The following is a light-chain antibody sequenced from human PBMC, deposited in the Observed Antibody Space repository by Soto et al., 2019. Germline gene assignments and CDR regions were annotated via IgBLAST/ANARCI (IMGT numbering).Light chain of an antibody. V-gene: IGKV3-15*01. Sequence: EIVMTQSPATLSVSPGERATLSCRASQSVRSNLAWFHQKPGQAPRLLIYGASTRPTGIPARFSGSGSGTEFTLTISSLQSEDFAVYYCQQYNNWPRWTFGQGTKVEIK. J-gene: IGKJ1*01. CDR1: QSVRSN. CDR3: QQYNNWPRWT. CDR2: GAS.